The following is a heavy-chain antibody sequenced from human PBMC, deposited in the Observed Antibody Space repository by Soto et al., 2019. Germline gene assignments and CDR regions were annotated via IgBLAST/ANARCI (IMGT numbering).Heavy chain of an antibody. D-gene: IGHD2-2*01. Sequence: GASVKVSCKASGGTFSSYAISWVRQAPGQGLEWMGGIIPIFGTANYAQKFQGRVTITADESTSTAYMELSSLRSEDTAVYYCARGGPDIVVVPAATDVSYYYGMDVWGQGTTVTVSS. CDR3: ARGGPDIVVVPAATDVSYYYGMDV. J-gene: IGHJ6*02. CDR2: IIPIFGTA. V-gene: IGHV1-69*13. CDR1: GGTFSSYA.